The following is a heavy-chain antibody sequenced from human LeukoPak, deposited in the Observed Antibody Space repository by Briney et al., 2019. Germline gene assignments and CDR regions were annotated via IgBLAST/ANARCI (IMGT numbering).Heavy chain of an antibody. V-gene: IGHV3-74*01. CDR3: AKDLHGIAADF. J-gene: IGHJ4*02. D-gene: IGHD2-21*01. CDR2: IKGDGIST. CDR1: GFTFSHFW. Sequence: GGSQRLSCAASGFTFSHFWMHWVRQAPGKGLVWIARIKGDGISTNYAAPVQGRFTISRDNAKNTVYLQMNSLRAEDTAVYYCAKDLHGIAADFWGQGTLVTVSS.